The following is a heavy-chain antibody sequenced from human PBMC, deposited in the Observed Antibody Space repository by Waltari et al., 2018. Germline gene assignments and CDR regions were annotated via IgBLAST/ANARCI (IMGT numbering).Heavy chain of an antibody. D-gene: IGHD6-19*01. V-gene: IGHV3-33*01. CDR2: IWYDGSNK. CDR1: GFTFSRYG. CDR3: ARDSSGWYRYYYYGMDV. Sequence: QVQLVESGGGVVQPGRSLRLSCAASGFTFSRYGMHWARQAPGKGLEWVAVIWYDGSNKYYADSVKGRFTISRDNSKNTLYLQMNSLRAEDTAVYYCARDSSGWYRYYYYGMDVWGQGTTVTVSS. J-gene: IGHJ6*02.